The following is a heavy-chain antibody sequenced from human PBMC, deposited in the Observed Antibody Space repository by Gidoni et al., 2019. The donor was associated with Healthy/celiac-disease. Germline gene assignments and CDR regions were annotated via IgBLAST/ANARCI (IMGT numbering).Heavy chain of an antibody. J-gene: IGHJ4*02. V-gene: IGHV4-39*01. D-gene: IGHD6-13*01. CDR3: ARRSIAAAGIRGGVDY. CDR2: IYYSGIT. CDR1: GGSISSSSYY. Sequence: QLQLQESGPGLVKLSETLSLTCTVSGGSISSSSYYWGWIRQPPGKGLEWIGSIYYSGITYYNPSIKSRVTISVDTSKNQFSLKLSSVTAADTAVYYCARRSIAAAGIRGGVDYWGQGTLVTVSS.